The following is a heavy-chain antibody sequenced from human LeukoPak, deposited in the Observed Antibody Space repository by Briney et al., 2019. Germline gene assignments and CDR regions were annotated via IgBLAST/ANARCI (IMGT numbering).Heavy chain of an antibody. J-gene: IGHJ6*02. CDR3: ARNRVTMVRGGTFYGMDV. CDR2: IYYSGST. V-gene: IGHV4-39*07. Sequence: SETLSLTCTVSGGSISSSSYYWGWIRQPPGKGLEWIGSIYYSGSTYYNPSLKSRVTISVDTSKNQFSLKLSSVTAADTAVYYCARNRVTMVRGGTFYGMDVWGQGTTVTVSS. CDR1: GGSISSSSYY. D-gene: IGHD3-10*01.